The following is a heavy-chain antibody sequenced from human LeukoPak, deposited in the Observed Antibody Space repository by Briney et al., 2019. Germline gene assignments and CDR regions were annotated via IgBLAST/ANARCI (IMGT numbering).Heavy chain of an antibody. CDR1: EFIISSDA. D-gene: IGHD3-10*01. J-gene: IGHJ6*02. CDR3: ARDGPSDYYGSGGTLGYGIDV. Sequence: PGGSLGLSCAASEFIISSDARSWVRQARGRGGGLGSAISGSGDSTYYADSDKGRFTIARDNAKNSLYLPMNSLRAEDTAVYYCARDGPSDYYGSGGTLGYGIDVWGQGTTVTVSS. CDR2: ISGSGDST. V-gene: IGHV3-23*01.